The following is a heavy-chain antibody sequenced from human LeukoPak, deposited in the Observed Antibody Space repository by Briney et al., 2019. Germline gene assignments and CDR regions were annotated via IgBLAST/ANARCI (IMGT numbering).Heavy chain of an antibody. J-gene: IGHJ3*02. CDR2: IIPIFGTA. Sequence: GASVKVSCKASGGTFSSYAISWVRQAPGQGLEWMGGIIPIFGTANYAQKFQGRVTITTDESTSTAYMELSSLRSEDTAVYYCARGGVAYCGGDCYSTLRAFDIWGQGTMVTVSS. V-gene: IGHV1-69*05. CDR3: ARGGVAYCGGDCYSTLRAFDI. D-gene: IGHD2-21*01. CDR1: GGTFSSYA.